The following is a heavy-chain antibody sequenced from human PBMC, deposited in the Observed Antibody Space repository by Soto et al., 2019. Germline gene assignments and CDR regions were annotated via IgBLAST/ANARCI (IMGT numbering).Heavy chain of an antibody. J-gene: IGHJ4*02. CDR3: ARVTDILSRSRVYFDY. CDR2: IYYSRNT. Sequence: LSRTCTLSGCAIRLGGYHWRWILKQPGKGLEWIGFIYYSRNTYYNPALKSRVSILVHTSKNRFSLKLSSVTAADTDVFYCARVTDILSRSRVYFDYWGQG. D-gene: IGHD3-9*01. V-gene: IGHV4-31*03. CDR1: GCAIRLGGYH.